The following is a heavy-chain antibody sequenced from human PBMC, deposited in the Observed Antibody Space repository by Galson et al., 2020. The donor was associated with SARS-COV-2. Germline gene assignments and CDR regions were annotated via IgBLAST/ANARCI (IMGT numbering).Heavy chain of an antibody. CDR1: GFAVSDTY. CDR3: ARDPYSGGWTNYYYFGMDV. V-gene: IGHV3-53*01. Sequence: QAGGSLRLSCAASGFAVSDTYMSWIRQAPGKGLEWVELLYNGGSASYTGSVKGRFTISRDNSKNSLYLHMNSLRLEDTAVYYCARDPYSGGWTNYYYFGMDVWGQGTTVTVSS. D-gene: IGHD6-19*01. J-gene: IGHJ6*02. CDR2: LYNGGSA.